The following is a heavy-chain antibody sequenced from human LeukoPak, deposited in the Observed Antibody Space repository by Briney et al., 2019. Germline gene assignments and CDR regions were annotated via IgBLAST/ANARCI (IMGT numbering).Heavy chain of an antibody. CDR1: GDSVASNSTA. Sequence: SQTLSLTCVISGDSVASNSTACNWIRQSPSRGLEWLGRTYYRSKWYNDYAVSVKSRTIINPDTSKNQFSLQLNSVTPEDTAVYYCARGGQGDGYSADEAFDVWGQGTMVTVS. D-gene: IGHD5-24*01. V-gene: IGHV6-1*01. J-gene: IGHJ3*01. CDR3: ARGGQGDGYSADEAFDV. CDR2: TYYRSKWYN.